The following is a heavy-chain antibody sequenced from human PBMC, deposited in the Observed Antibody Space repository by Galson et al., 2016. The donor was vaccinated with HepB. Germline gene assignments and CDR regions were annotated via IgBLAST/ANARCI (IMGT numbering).Heavy chain of an antibody. J-gene: IGHJ4*02. V-gene: IGHV3-30*18. D-gene: IGHD2-2*01. CDR1: GFTFRSYG. Sequence: SLRLSCAGSGFTFRSYGIHWVRQAPGKGLEWVAVISYDRTNKYYADSLKGRFTISRDNSKNTLYLQMNSLRAEDTAVYYCAKDAILACGTGCYADYWGQGTLVTVSS. CDR2: ISYDRTNK. CDR3: AKDAILACGTGCYADY.